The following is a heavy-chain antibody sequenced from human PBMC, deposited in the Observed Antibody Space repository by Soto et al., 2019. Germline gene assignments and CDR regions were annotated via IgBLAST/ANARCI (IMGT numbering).Heavy chain of an antibody. Sequence: GGSLRLSCATSGFTFSNYAMSWVRQAPGKGLEWVSCISSTGRITDYADSVKGRFTLSRDNSKNTSFLQMSSLRVEDTAVYFCAVDSAYSYARWGPGTLVTVSS. V-gene: IGHV3-23*01. D-gene: IGHD5-18*01. J-gene: IGHJ4*02. CDR3: AVDSAYSYAR. CDR1: GFTFSNYA. CDR2: ISSTGRIT.